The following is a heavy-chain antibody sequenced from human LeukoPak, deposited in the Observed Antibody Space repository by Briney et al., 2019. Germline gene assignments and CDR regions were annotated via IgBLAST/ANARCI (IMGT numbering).Heavy chain of an antibody. V-gene: IGHV3-21*01. D-gene: IGHD3-10*01. CDR1: GFTFSSYS. CDR2: ISTSSSYI. J-gene: IGHJ4*02. CDR3: ARVVTLVRGVMPSDY. Sequence: TGGSLRLSCAASGFTFSSYSMNWVRQAPGKGLEWVSSISTSSSYIYYADSVKGRFTISRDNAKNSLYLEMNSLRTEDTAVYYCARVVTLVRGVMPSDYWGQGTLVTVSS.